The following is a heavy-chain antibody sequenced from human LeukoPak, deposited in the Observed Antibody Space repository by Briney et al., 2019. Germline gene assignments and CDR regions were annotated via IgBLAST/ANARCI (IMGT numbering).Heavy chain of an antibody. CDR1: GFTFSSYA. CDR2: IKQDGSEK. V-gene: IGHV3-7*01. D-gene: IGHD1-26*01. Sequence: PGGSLRLSCAASGFTFSSYAMSWVRQAPGKGLEWVANIKQDGSEKYYVDSVKGRFTISRDNAKNSLYLQMSSLRAEDTAVYYCARHPGTYWGLWGQGTLVTVSS. J-gene: IGHJ4*02. CDR3: ARHPGTYWGL.